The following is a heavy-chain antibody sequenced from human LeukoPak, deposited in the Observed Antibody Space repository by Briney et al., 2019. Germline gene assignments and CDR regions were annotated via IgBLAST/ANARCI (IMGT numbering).Heavy chain of an antibody. CDR2: ISVDGESA. CDR3: AQGYLSGWYPY. J-gene: IGHJ4*02. CDR1: GFSVSSFG. Sequence: GVLRLSCAVSGFSVSSFGMSWVRQAPGKGLEWISAISVDGESAYYADSVKGRFIISRDNSKNTLYLQLSSLRAEDTAVYYCAQGYLSGWYPYWGLGSLVSVSS. D-gene: IGHD6-19*01. V-gene: IGHV3-23*01.